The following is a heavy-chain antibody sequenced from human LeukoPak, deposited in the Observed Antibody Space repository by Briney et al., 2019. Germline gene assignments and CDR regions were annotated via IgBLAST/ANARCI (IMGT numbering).Heavy chain of an antibody. V-gene: IGHV3-23*01. CDR2: ISSSGGST. Sequence: GGSLRLSCAASGFTLSSYAMGWVRQAPGKGLEWASIISSSGGSTYYADSVKGRFTISRDTSKNTLYLQMNSLRAEDTAVYYCAKRGTKSLHHFDNWGQGTLVTVSS. D-gene: IGHD2-8*01. J-gene: IGHJ4*02. CDR3: AKRGTKSLHHFDN. CDR1: GFTLSSYA.